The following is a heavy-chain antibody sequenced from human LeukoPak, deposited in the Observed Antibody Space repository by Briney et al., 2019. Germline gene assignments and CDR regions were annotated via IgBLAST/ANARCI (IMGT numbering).Heavy chain of an antibody. CDR3: ARESSTSSYFDP. J-gene: IGHJ5*02. Sequence: GASVKVSCKASGYTFTSYGISWVRQAPGQGLEWMGGIIPIFGTANYAQKFQGRVTITADESTSTAYMELSSLRSEDTAVYYCARESSTSSYFDPWGQGTLVTVSS. V-gene: IGHV1-69*13. D-gene: IGHD2-2*01. CDR2: IIPIFGTA. CDR1: GYTFTSYG.